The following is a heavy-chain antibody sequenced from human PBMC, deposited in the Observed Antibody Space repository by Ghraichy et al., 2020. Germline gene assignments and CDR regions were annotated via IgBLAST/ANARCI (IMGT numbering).Heavy chain of an antibody. Sequence: SEPLSLTCTVSGGSISSYYWSWIRQPPGKGLEWIGYIYYSGSTNYNPSLKSRVTISVDTSKNQFSLKLSSVTAADTAVYYCASTYYDILTGYHQDYYYYGMDVWGQGTTVTVSS. CDR3: ASTYYDILTGYHQDYYYYGMDV. CDR2: IYYSGST. D-gene: IGHD3-9*01. CDR1: GGSISSYY. J-gene: IGHJ6*02. V-gene: IGHV4-59*08.